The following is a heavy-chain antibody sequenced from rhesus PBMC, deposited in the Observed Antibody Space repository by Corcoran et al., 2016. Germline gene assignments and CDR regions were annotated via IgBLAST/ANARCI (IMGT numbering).Heavy chain of an antibody. CDR3: ARDQVDFWTGYYHDY. D-gene: IGHD3-3*01. CDR1: GYSISSNY. Sequence: QVQLQESGPGLVKPSETLSLTCAASGYSISSNYWSWIRQPPGKGLEWIGRIRSGWSTNYNPPRKSRVIISIDTSKNQFSLKRSSVTAADTAVYYCARDQVDFWTGYYHDYWGQGVLVTVSS. CDR2: IRSGWST. J-gene: IGHJ4*01. V-gene: IGHV4-160*01.